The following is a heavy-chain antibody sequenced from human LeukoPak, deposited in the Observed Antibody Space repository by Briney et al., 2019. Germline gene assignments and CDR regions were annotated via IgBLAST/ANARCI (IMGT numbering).Heavy chain of an antibody. CDR3: ARGPITGWFGEPHDAFDI. Sequence: SQTLSLTCTVSGGSISSGSYYWSWIRQPAGKGLEWIGRIYTSGSTNYNPSLKSRVTISVDTSKDQFSLKLSSVTAADTAVYYCARGPITGWFGEPHDAFDIWGQGTMVTVSS. V-gene: IGHV4-61*02. CDR2: IYTSGST. D-gene: IGHD3-10*01. CDR1: GGSISSGSYY. J-gene: IGHJ3*02.